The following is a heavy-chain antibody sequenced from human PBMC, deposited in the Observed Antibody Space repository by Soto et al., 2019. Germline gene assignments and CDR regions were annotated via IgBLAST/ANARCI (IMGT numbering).Heavy chain of an antibody. V-gene: IGHV1-2*04. D-gene: IGHD5-18*01. CDR3: AREGARPDVDTAMVHYYYGMDV. Sequence: ASVKVSYKASGYTFTGYYMHWVRQAPGQGLEWMGWINPNSGGTNYAQKFQGWVTMTRDTSISTAYMELSRLRSDDTAVYYCAREGARPDVDTAMVHYYYGMDVWGQGTTVTVSS. J-gene: IGHJ6*02. CDR2: INPNSGGT. CDR1: GYTFTGYY.